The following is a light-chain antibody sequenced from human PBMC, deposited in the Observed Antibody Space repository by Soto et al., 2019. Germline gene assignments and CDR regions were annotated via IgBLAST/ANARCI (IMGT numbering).Light chain of an antibody. CDR3: QQYNSYSPT. Sequence: DIQMTQSPSTLSASVGDRVTITCRASQSISVWLAWYQQKAGKAPNLLIYKASRLESGVPSRFSGSGSETVFTLTISGLQPGDSATYYCQQYNSYSPTFGQGTKVEVK. CDR1: QSISVW. J-gene: IGKJ1*01. CDR2: KAS. V-gene: IGKV1-5*03.